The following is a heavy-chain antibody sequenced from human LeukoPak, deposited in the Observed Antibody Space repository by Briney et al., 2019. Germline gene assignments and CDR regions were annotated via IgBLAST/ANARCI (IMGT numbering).Heavy chain of an antibody. CDR1: GFTFSSYW. D-gene: IGHD1-1*01. CDR3: ARDQTVVRTGTHYMDV. J-gene: IGHJ6*03. CDR2: IKQDGSEK. Sequence: SGGSLRLSCAASGFTFSSYWMSWVRQAPGKGLEWVANIKQDGSEKYYVDSVKGRFTISRDNAKNSLYLQMNSLRAEDTAVYYCARDQTVVRTGTHYMDVWGKGTTVTVSS. V-gene: IGHV3-7*01.